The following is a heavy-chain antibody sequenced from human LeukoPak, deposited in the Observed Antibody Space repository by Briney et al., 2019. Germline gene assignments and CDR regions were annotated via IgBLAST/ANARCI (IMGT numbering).Heavy chain of an antibody. D-gene: IGHD4-17*01. CDR1: GLTVTDNY. Sequence: GGSLRLSCAVSGLTVTDNYMSWVRQAPGKGLEWVSVIYPDGSTYHADSVKGRFTISRDNSKNTLFLQMNTLRADDTAVYHCARTNPVYGDYDCWAQGTLVTVSS. J-gene: IGHJ4*02. CDR3: ARTNPVYGDYDC. CDR2: IYPDGST. V-gene: IGHV3-53*01.